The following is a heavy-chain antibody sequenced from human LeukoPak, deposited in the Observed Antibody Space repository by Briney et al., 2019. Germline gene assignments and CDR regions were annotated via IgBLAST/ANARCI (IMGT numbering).Heavy chain of an antibody. Sequence: SETLSLTCAVSGGSISSGGYSWSWVRQPPGKGLEWIGYIYHSGSTYYNPSLKSRVTISVDRSKNQFSLKLSSVTAADTAVYYCARLCGGSAFDIWGQGTMVTVSS. D-gene: IGHD6-19*01. CDR1: GGSISSGGYS. CDR3: ARLCGGSAFDI. CDR2: IYHSGST. V-gene: IGHV4-30-2*01. J-gene: IGHJ3*02.